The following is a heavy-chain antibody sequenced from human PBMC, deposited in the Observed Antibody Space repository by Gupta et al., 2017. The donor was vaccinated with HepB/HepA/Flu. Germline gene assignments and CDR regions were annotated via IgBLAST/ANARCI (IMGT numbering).Heavy chain of an antibody. CDR3: ASDNDSWFRADH. CDR2: MYSGGDT. D-gene: IGHD3-10*01. V-gene: IGHV3-66*01. Sequence: EVQLVDSGGGLVQPGGSLRLSCAASGLTVSDNYMSWVRQAPGKGLEWVALMYSGGDTYYADSVKGRFTVSRDSFKNTLSLKITSLRAEDTAVDVGASDNDSWFRADHWGQGTLGTVSS. J-gene: IGHJ1*01. CDR1: GLTVSDNY.